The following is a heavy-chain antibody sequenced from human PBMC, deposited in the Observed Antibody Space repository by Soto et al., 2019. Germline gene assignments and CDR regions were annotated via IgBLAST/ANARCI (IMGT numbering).Heavy chain of an antibody. Sequence: EVPLLESGGGLVQPGGSLRLSCAASGFTFSNYAIAWVRQAPGKGLEWVSGISGSGGTTYYADSVKGRFTISRDNSKDTLHLQMTSLRAEDTAVYYCAKTPRQWLVYFDYWGQGALVTVS. V-gene: IGHV3-23*01. CDR3: AKTPRQWLVYFDY. CDR1: GFTFSNYA. D-gene: IGHD6-19*01. J-gene: IGHJ4*02. CDR2: ISGSGGTT.